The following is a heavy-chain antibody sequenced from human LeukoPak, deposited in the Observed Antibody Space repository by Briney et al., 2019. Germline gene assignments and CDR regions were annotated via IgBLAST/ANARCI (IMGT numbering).Heavy chain of an antibody. V-gene: IGHV4-59*08. CDR3: ARGTVTTLFDY. J-gene: IGHJ4*02. D-gene: IGHD4-11*01. Sequence: PSETLSLTCTVSGGSISSYYWSWIRQPPGKGLEWIGDIYYSGSTNYNPSLKSRVTISVDTSKNQFSLKLSSVTAADTAVYYCARGTVTTLFDYWGQGTLVTVSS. CDR1: GGSISSYY. CDR2: IYYSGST.